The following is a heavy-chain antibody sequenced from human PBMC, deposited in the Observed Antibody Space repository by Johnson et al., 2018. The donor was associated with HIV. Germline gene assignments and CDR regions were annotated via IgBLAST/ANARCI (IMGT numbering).Heavy chain of an antibody. CDR1: GFTFSSYA. D-gene: IGHD4-17*01. CDR2: ISGRGGST. Sequence: VQLVESGGGVVQPGGSLRLSCAASGFTFSSYAMSWVRQAPGKGLEWVSAISGRGGSTYYADSVKGRFTISRDNSKNSLYLQMNSLRAEDTAVYYCVSDYGYHAFDFWGQGTMVTVSS. J-gene: IGHJ3*01. V-gene: IGHV3-23*04. CDR3: VSDYGYHAFDF.